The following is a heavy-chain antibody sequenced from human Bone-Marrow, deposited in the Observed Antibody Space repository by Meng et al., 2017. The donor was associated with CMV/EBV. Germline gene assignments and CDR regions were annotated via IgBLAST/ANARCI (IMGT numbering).Heavy chain of an antibody. CDR3: ARHAPGIAVADAFDI. Sequence: SETLSLTCTVSGGSVSSGSYYWSWIRQPPGKGLEWIGYIYYSGSTNYNPSLKSRVTISVDTSKNQFSLKLSSVTAADTAVYYCARHAPGIAVADAFDIWGQGTMVTVSS. V-gene: IGHV4-61*01. J-gene: IGHJ3*02. CDR2: IYYSGST. D-gene: IGHD6-19*01. CDR1: GGSVSSGSYY.